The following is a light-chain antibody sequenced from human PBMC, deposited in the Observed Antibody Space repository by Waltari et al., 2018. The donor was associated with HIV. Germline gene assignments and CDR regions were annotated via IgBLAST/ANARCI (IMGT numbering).Light chain of an antibody. CDR3: QQLNSYPRT. Sequence: DTQLTQSPSFLSASVGDRGTITCRASQGISSYLAWYQQKPGKAPKLLIYTASTLQSGVPSRFSGSGSGTEFTLTISSLQPEDFATYYCQQLNSYPRTFGQGTKVEIK. V-gene: IGKV1-9*01. CDR1: QGISSY. J-gene: IGKJ1*01. CDR2: TAS.